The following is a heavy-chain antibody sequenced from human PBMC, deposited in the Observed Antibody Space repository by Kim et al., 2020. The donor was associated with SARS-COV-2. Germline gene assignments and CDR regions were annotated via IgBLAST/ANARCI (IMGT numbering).Heavy chain of an antibody. D-gene: IGHD3-22*01. J-gene: IGHJ4*01. CDR3: AKHPYYSNGYYSSCFDY. CDR2: LSWDGGST. V-gene: IGHV3-43*02. CDR1: GFTFDDYA. Sequence: GGSLRLSCAASGFTFDDYAMHWVRQAPGKGLEWVSLLSWDGGSTYYADSVKGRFPISRDNTKNSLYLQMNSLRPEDTALYYCAKHPYYSNGYYSSCFDY.